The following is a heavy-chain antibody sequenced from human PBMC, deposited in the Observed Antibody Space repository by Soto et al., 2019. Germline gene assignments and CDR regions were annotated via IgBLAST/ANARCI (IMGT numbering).Heavy chain of an antibody. Sequence: PGESLKISCKASGYSFSTYWIGWVRQMPGKGLEWMGIIYPGDSESRYSPSFQGQVTISADNSISTAFLQWNSLKASDTAMYYCARTFYDTTGYGIDAFDFWGQGTMVTVS. D-gene: IGHD3-22*01. CDR2: IYPGDSES. J-gene: IGHJ3*01. CDR3: ARTFYDTTGYGIDAFDF. CDR1: GYSFSTYW. V-gene: IGHV5-51*01.